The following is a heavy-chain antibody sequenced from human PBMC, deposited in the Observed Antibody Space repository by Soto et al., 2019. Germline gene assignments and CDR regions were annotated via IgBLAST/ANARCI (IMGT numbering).Heavy chain of an antibody. CDR2: IYHSGST. Sequence: AETLSLTCAVSGGSISSSNWWSWVRQPPGKGLEWIGEIYHSGSTNYNPSLKSRVTISVDTSKNQFSLKLTSVTAADTAVYYCARDKITGLFDYWGQGTLVTVSS. D-gene: IGHD2-8*02. CDR1: GGSISSSNW. CDR3: ARDKITGLFDY. J-gene: IGHJ4*02. V-gene: IGHV4-4*02.